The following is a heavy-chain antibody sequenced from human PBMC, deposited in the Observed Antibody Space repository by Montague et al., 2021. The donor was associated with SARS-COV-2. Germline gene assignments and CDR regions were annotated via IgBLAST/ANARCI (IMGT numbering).Heavy chain of an antibody. CDR1: GGSITESS. J-gene: IGHJ5*01. Sequence: SETLSLTCAVYGGSITESSWTWIRQVPGKGLEWLGEVDPRGGATHRPSLRDRLTVSVDRPKNRVSLSLTSVNAADTAVYFCARVNKGYYQYPGGLSWFDPWGQGTLVIVST. D-gene: IGHD3-10*01. V-gene: IGHV4-34*01. CDR2: VDPRGGA. CDR3: ARVNKGYYQYPGGLSWFDP.